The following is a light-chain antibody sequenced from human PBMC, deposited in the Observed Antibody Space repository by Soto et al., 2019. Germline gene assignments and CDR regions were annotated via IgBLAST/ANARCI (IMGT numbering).Light chain of an antibody. CDR1: QNIGVY. CDR3: QQYGSSGT. V-gene: IGKV1-39*01. Sequence: DIQMTQSPSSLSASVGDRVTITCRASQNIGVYLNWYQKKPGKAPKLLIHAASSLHSGVPSTFSGSGSGTDFALTISRLEPEDFAVYYCQQYGSSGTFGQGTKVDI. CDR2: AAS. J-gene: IGKJ1*01.